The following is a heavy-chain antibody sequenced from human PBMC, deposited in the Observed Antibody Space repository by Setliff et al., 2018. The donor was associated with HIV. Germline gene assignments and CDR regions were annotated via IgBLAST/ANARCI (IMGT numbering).Heavy chain of an antibody. CDR2: IYTSGRT. J-gene: IGHJ6*03. CDR3: AGGEVRSRYVSSRAPFYHYYYYMDV. V-gene: IGHV4-61*02. Sequence: SETLSLTCTVSGGSISSGSYYWSWIRQPAGKGLEWIGLIYTSGRTNYNPSLKSRATISVDTSQNQFSLRLSSVTAADTAVYHCAGGEVRSRYVSSRAPFYHYYYYMDVWGKGTTVTVSS. CDR1: GGSISSGSYY. D-gene: IGHD6-13*01.